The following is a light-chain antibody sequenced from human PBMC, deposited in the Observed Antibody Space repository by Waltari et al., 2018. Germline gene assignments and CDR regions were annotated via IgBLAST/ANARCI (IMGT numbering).Light chain of an antibody. CDR2: DVY. V-gene: IGKV1-39*01. J-gene: IGKJ2*03. Sequence: DIEMTQSPRILSASVGDTVTISCRASQNVDKYLNWYQQKSGEAPKFLIDDVYNLQSGVPSRFSGSGSGTDFSLTITGLQPEDFATYYCQEAKSSRYSFGQGTKVDVK. CDR1: QNVDKY. CDR3: QEAKSSRYS.